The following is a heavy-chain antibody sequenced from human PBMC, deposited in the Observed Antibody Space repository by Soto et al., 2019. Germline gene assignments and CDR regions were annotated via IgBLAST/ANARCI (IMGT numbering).Heavy chain of an antibody. Sequence: HPGGSLRLSCAASGFTFSSYAMSWVRQAPGKGLEWVSTISGSGSGTYYADSVKGRFTISRDNSKNTLYLQMNSLRAEDTAVYYCASFRDGYNNPSALDYWGQGTLVTVSS. CDR1: GFTFSSYA. J-gene: IGHJ4*02. V-gene: IGHV3-23*01. D-gene: IGHD5-12*01. CDR3: ASFRDGYNNPSALDY. CDR2: ISGSGSGT.